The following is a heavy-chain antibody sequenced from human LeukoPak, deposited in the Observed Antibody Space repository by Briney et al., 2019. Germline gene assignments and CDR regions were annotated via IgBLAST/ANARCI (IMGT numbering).Heavy chain of an antibody. Sequence: GGSLRLSCAASGFTFSSYSMNWVRQAPGKGLEWVAVISYDGSNKYYADSVKGRFTISRDNSKNTLYLQMNSLRAEDTAVYYCARDLLLWFGELSSLDYWGQGTLVTVSS. CDR1: GFTFSSYS. D-gene: IGHD3-10*01. V-gene: IGHV3-30*03. J-gene: IGHJ4*02. CDR2: ISYDGSNK. CDR3: ARDLLLWFGELSSLDY.